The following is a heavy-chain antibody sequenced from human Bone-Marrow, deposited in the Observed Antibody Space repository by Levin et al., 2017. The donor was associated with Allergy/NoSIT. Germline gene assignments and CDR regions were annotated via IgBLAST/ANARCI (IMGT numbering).Heavy chain of an antibody. CDR1: GFTFISST. CDR2: IVVGSGYT. Sequence: KISCKASGFTFISSTIQWVRQGRGQRLEWIGWIVVGSGYTKYAQKFQERVTVTRDMSTDTAYMEMSSLTSEDTAVYFCTVGASILSSWGQRTQVTVSS. D-gene: IGHD1-26*01. V-gene: IGHV1-58*02. CDR3: TVGASILSS. J-gene: IGHJ5*02.